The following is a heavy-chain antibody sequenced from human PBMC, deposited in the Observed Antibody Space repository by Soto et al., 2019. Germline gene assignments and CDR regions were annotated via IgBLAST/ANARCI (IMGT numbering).Heavy chain of an antibody. V-gene: IGHV3-30-3*01. D-gene: IGHD1-20*01. CDR3: ARGPITQTSFIDP. J-gene: IGHJ5*02. Sequence: LRLSCEASGFTFSSYPMHWVRQAPGKGLEWVTVISYDGGNQYYADSVKGRFTISRDNSKDTLYLQMHSLRSDDTAVYFCARGPITQTSFIDPWGQGTLVTVSS. CDR1: GFTFSSYP. CDR2: ISYDGGNQ.